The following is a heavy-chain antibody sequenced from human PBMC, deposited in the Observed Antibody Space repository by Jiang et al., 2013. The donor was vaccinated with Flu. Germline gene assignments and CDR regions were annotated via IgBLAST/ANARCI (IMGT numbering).Heavy chain of an antibody. J-gene: IGHJ6*02. CDR2: ISGGGAST. CDR1: GFTSSNYA. D-gene: IGHD3-10*01. CDR3: AKSHLPSMVRGQLDV. Sequence: RLSCAASGFTSSNYAMSWVRQAPGKGLEWVSVISGGGASTNYADSVKGRFTISRDNSKNTLYLQMNSLRAEDTAVYYCAKSHLPSMVRGQLDVWGQGTTVTVSS. V-gene: IGHV3-23*01.